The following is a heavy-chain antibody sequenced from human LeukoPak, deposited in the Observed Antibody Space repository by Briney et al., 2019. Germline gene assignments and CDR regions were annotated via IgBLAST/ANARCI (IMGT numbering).Heavy chain of an antibody. D-gene: IGHD1-26*01. Sequence: SETLSLTCTVSGGFISSDYWSWIRQPAGKGLEWIGRIYTGGSTNYNPSLKSRVTMSVDSSNNQFSLKLSSVTAADTAVYYCARENTGSYREFDYWGQGTLVTVSS. CDR3: ARENTGSYREFDY. V-gene: IGHV4-4*07. CDR2: IYTGGST. J-gene: IGHJ4*02. CDR1: GGFISSDY.